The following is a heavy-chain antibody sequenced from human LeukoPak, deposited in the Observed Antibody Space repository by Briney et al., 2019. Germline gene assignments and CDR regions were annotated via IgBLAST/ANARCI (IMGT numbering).Heavy chain of an antibody. CDR3: ARGIEMATGAFDI. CDR1: GGTFSSYA. J-gene: IGHJ3*02. V-gene: IGHV1-69*04. CDR2: IIPILGIA. D-gene: IGHD5-24*01. Sequence: SVKVSCKASGGTFSSYAISWVRQAPGQGLEWMGRIIPILGIANYAQKFQGRVTITADKSTSTAYMELSSLRSEDTAVYYCARGIEMATGAFDIWGQGTMVTVSS.